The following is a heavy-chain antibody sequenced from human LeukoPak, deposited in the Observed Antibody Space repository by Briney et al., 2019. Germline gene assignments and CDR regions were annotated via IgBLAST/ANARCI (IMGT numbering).Heavy chain of an antibody. D-gene: IGHD3-16*01. J-gene: IGHJ4*02. CDR2: IYPGDSDT. CDR3: ARHVVMPTGRYLDY. CDR1: GYSFTSYW. V-gene: IGHV5-51*01. Sequence: GESLKISCKGSGYSFTSYWIGWVRQMPGKGLEWMGIIYPGDSDTRYSPSFQGQVTISADQSINTAYLQWSSLKASDTALYYCARHVVMPTGRYLDYWGQATLVTVSS.